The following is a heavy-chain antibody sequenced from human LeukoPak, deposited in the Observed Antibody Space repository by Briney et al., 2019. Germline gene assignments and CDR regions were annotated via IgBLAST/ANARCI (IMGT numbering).Heavy chain of an antibody. CDR2: ISWNSGSI. Sequence: GGSLRLSCAASGFTFDDYAMHWVRQAPGKGLEWVSGISWNSGSIGYADSVKGRFTISRDNAKNSLYLQMNSLRAEDTALYYCAKDMSSSGWLLHYWGQGTLVTVSS. J-gene: IGHJ4*02. D-gene: IGHD6-19*01. V-gene: IGHV3-9*01. CDR1: GFTFDDYA. CDR3: AKDMSSSGWLLHY.